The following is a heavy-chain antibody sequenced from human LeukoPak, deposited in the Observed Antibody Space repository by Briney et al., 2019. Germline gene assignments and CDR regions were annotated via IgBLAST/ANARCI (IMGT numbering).Heavy chain of an antibody. CDR1: GDSVSSNSAA. J-gene: IGHJ6*03. D-gene: IGHD3-10*01. CDR3: ARGLGLLWFGELRYYYYYMDV. Sequence: SQTLSLTCAISGDSVSSNSAAWNWIRQSPSRGLEWLGRTYYRSKWYNDYAVSVKSRITINPDTSKNQCSLQLNSVTPEDTAVYYCARGLGLLWFGELRYYYYYMDVWGKGTTVTVSS. V-gene: IGHV6-1*01. CDR2: TYYRSKWYN.